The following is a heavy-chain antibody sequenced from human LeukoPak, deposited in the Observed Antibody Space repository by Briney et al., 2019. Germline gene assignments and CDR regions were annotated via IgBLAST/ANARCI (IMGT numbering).Heavy chain of an antibody. J-gene: IGHJ3*01. CDR2: ISVGGDRI. D-gene: IGHD4-17*01. V-gene: IGHV3-23*01. Sequence: TGGSLRLSCAASGFTFSSYAMSWVRQAPGEGLGWVSCISVGGDRIFYVDSVKGRFTISRDNFKNTLFLQMSSLRAEDTAVYYCAKARYGDNIPDGFDAWGQGTMVTVSS. CDR1: GFTFSSYA. CDR3: AKARYGDNIPDGFDA.